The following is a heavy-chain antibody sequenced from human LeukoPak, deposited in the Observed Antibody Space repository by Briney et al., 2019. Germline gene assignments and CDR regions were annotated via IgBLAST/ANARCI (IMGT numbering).Heavy chain of an antibody. V-gene: IGHV1-69*02. J-gene: IGHJ4*02. CDR2: IIPILGIA. CDR1: GGTFISYT. D-gene: IGHD5-18*01. CDR3: ARGGSGYSYGYVDY. Sequence: SVKVSCKASGGTFISYTISWVRQAPGQGLEWMGRIIPILGIANYAQKFQGRVTITADKSTSTAYMELSSLRSEDTAVYYCARGGSGYSYGYVDYWGQGTLVTVSS.